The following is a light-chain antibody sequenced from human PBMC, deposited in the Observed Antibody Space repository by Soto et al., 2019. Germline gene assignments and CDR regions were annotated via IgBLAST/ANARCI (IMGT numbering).Light chain of an antibody. CDR3: SSYTSSNTLV. CDR1: TTDVGGFDY. V-gene: IGLV2-14*01. J-gene: IGLJ2*01. CDR2: VVN. Sequence: QSALTQPASVSGSPGQSITISCTGTTTDVGGFDYVSWYQQYPGRAPKLMIYVVNNRPSGVSNRFSGSKSGNTASLTISGLQAEDEADYYCSSYTSSNTLVFGGGTKLTVL.